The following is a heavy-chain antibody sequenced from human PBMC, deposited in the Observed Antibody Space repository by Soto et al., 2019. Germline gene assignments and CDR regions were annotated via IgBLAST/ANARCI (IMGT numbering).Heavy chain of an antibody. Sequence: ASVKVSCKASGYTFTNFGISWVRQAPGQGLEWMGWVSAYNGNTNYAQNFQGRVTMTTDTSTSTAYKKLKSLRSDDTAVYYCSRDSPIGSTFSGYEAIDYWGQGTLVTVSS. J-gene: IGHJ4*02. CDR2: VSAYNGNT. D-gene: IGHD5-12*01. CDR1: GYTFTNFG. CDR3: SRDSPIGSTFSGYEAIDY. V-gene: IGHV1-18*01.